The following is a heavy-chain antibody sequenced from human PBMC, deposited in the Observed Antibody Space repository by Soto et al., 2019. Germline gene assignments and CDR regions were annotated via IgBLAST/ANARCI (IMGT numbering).Heavy chain of an antibody. CDR1: GFTFSGYG. CDR3: AKGSSGLFY. D-gene: IGHD6-19*01. Sequence: VGSLRLSCAASGFTFSGYGMHWVRQAPGKGLEWVAVISYDGSNKYYADSVKGRFTISRDNSKNTLYLQMNSLRAEDTAVYYCAKGSSGLFYWGQGTLVTVSS. CDR2: ISYDGSNK. V-gene: IGHV3-30*18. J-gene: IGHJ4*02.